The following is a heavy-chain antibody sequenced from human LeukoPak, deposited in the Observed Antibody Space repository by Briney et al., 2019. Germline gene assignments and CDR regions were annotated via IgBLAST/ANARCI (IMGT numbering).Heavy chain of an antibody. CDR1: GYTFTSYG. Sequence: GASVKVSCKASGYTFTSYGISWVRQAPGQGLEWMGWISAYNGNTNYAQKLQGRVTMTTDTSTSTAYMELRSLRSDDTAVYYCARERTYYYDSSGEDAFDIWGQGTMVTVSS. V-gene: IGHV1-18*01. CDR2: ISAYNGNT. CDR3: ARERTYYYDSSGEDAFDI. D-gene: IGHD3-22*01. J-gene: IGHJ3*02.